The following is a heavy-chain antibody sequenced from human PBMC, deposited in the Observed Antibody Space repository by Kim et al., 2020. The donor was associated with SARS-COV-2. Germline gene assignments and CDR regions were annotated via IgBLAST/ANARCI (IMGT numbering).Heavy chain of an antibody. CDR2: IIPIFGTA. CDR3: ARGLSKGYYGSGNNWFDP. Sequence: SVKVSCKASGGTFSSYAISWVRQAPGQGLEWMGGIIPIFGTANYAQKFQGRVTITADESTSTAYMELSSLRSEDTAVYYCARGLSKGYYGSGNNWFDPWGQGTLVTVSS. V-gene: IGHV1-69*13. D-gene: IGHD3-10*01. CDR1: GGTFSSYA. J-gene: IGHJ5*02.